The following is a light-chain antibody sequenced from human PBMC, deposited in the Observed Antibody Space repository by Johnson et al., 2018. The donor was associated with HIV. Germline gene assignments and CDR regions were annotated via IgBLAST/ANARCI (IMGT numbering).Light chain of an antibody. J-gene: IGLJ1*01. Sequence: QSVLTQPPSVSAAPGQRVTVSCSGSSSNIGNNYVSWYRQLPGTAPKLLIYDNNKRPSGIPDRFSGSKSGTSATLGITGLQTGDEADYYCGTWDNSLSVYVFGTGTKVTVL. CDR3: GTWDNSLSVYV. CDR1: SSNIGNNY. V-gene: IGLV1-51*01. CDR2: DNN.